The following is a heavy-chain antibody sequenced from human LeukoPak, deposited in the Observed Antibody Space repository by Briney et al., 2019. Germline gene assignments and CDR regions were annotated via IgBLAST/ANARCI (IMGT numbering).Heavy chain of an antibody. CDR1: GDSLSSGSYY. CDR2: IYYSGST. V-gene: IGHV4-39*01. CDR3: ASLKAVAGTSYYFDSSGYHFREFDY. Sequence: PSETLSLTCAVSGDSLSSGSYYWGWIRQPPGKGLEWIGSIYYSGSTYYNPSLKSRVTISVDTSKNQFSLKLSSVTAADTAVYYCASLKAVAGTSYYFDSSGYHFREFDYWGQGTLVTVSS. J-gene: IGHJ4*02. D-gene: IGHD3-22*01.